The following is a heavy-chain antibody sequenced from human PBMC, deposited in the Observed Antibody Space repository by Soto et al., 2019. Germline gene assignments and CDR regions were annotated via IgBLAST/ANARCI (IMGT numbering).Heavy chain of an antibody. CDR3: ARENSGYDPTGSFDY. Sequence: QVLLQESGPGLVQPSQTLSLTCTVSGGSISSSYYYWSWIRQPPGKGLVWIGYIYYSGSTYYNPSLKSRLTISVDTSKNQFSRKLNSVTAADTAVYYCARENSGYDPTGSFDYWGQGTLVTVSS. CDR1: GGSISSSYYY. D-gene: IGHD5-12*01. J-gene: IGHJ4*02. V-gene: IGHV4-30-4*01. CDR2: IYYSGST.